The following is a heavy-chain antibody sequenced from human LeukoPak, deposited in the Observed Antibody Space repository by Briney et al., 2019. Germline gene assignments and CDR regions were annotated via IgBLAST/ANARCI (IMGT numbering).Heavy chain of an antibody. D-gene: IGHD6-19*01. CDR3: ARGRGQWLVSDY. V-gene: IGHV1-69*04. Sequence: GASVKVSCKASGGTFSSYAISWVRQAPGQGLEWMGRIIPILGIANYAQKFKGRVTITADKSKSKAYMELSSLRSEDTAVYYCARGRGQWLVSDYWGQGTLVTVSS. CDR2: IIPILGIA. J-gene: IGHJ4*02. CDR1: GGTFSSYA.